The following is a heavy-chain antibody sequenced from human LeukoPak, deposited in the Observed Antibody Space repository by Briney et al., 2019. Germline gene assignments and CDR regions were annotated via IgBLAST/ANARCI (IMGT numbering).Heavy chain of an antibody. Sequence: GASVKVSCKASSYTFTSYGISWVRQAPGQGLEWMGWISAYNGNTNYAQKLQGRVTMTTDTSTSTAYMELRSLRSDDTAVYYCARNDNWNDYWYFDLWGRGTLVTVSS. CDR2: ISAYNGNT. D-gene: IGHD1-1*01. CDR3: ARNDNWNDYWYFDL. V-gene: IGHV1-18*01. CDR1: SYTFTSYG. J-gene: IGHJ2*01.